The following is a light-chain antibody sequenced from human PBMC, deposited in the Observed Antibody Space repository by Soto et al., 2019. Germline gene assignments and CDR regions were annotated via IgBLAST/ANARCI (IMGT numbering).Light chain of an antibody. CDR2: EVS. Sequence: QSVLTQPRSVSGSPGQSVTISCTGTSSDVGRYNYVSWYLQHPGKVPKLMIYEVSNRPSGVSNRFSGSTSGNTASLTISGLQAEDEADYYCSSYTGSSTIVFGTGTKVTVL. CDR1: SSDVGRYNY. J-gene: IGLJ1*01. CDR3: SSYTGSSTIV. V-gene: IGLV2-14*01.